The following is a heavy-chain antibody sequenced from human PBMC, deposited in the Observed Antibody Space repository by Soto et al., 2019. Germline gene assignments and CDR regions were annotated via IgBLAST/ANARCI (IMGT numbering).Heavy chain of an antibody. V-gene: IGHV2-5*02. CDR3: VPRPGIFGDKRGIWFDP. D-gene: IGHD4-17*01. CDR1: GFSLRTGGVG. Sequence: QITLKESGPTLVKPTQTLTLTCTFSGFSLRTGGVGVGWIRQPPGKALEWLALIYWDDDKRYSPSLRSRLTITKDTSKNQVALTMTNMDPVDTATYYCVPRPGIFGDKRGIWFDPWGQGTLVTVSS. CDR2: IYWDDDK. J-gene: IGHJ5*02.